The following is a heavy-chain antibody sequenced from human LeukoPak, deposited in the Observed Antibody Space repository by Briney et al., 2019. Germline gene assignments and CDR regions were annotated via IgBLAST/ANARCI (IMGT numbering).Heavy chain of an antibody. J-gene: IGHJ4*02. CDR2: INPNSGGT. Sequence: ASXKVSCKASGYTFTGYYMHWVRQAPGQGLEWMGRINPNSGGTNYAQKFQGRVTMTRDTSISTAYMELSRLRSDDTAVYYCARDGRRYFDWLLYSDFDYWGQGTLVTVSS. D-gene: IGHD3-9*01. V-gene: IGHV1-2*06. CDR3: ARDGRRYFDWLLYSDFDY. CDR1: GYTFTGYY.